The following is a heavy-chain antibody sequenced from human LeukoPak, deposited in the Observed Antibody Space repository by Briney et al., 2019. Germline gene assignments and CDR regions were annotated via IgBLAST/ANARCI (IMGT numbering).Heavy chain of an antibody. D-gene: IGHD6-19*01. CDR3: AKASGYSSGWAFDY. V-gene: IGHV3-30*18. J-gene: IGHJ4*02. CDR2: ISYDGSNK. Sequence: GGSLRLSCAASGFTFSSYGMHWFRQAPAKGLEWVAVISYDGSNKYYADSVKGRFTISRDNSKNTRYLQMNSLRAEDTAVYYCAKASGYSSGWAFDYWGQGTRVTVSS. CDR1: GFTFSSYG.